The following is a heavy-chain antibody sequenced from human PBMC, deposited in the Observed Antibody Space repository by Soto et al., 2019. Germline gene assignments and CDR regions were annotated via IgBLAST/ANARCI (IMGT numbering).Heavy chain of an antibody. D-gene: IGHD6-6*01. J-gene: IGHJ6*02. V-gene: IGHV3-30-3*01. CDR2: ISYDGGNK. CDR3: ARGSSSSYYYYYYGMDV. Sequence: PGGSLRLSCAASGFTFSSYAMHWVRQAPGKGLEWVAVISYDGGNKYYADSVKGRFTISRDNSKNTLYLQMNSLRAEDTAVYYCARGSSSSYYYYYYGMDVWGQGTTVTVSS. CDR1: GFTFSSYA.